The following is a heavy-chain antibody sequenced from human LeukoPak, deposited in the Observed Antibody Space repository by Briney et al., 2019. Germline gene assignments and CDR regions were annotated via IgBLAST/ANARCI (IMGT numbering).Heavy chain of an antibody. D-gene: IGHD3-10*01. CDR2: IWSSTI. CDR3: ARGGRRTFDN. V-gene: IGHV3-11*01. J-gene: IGHJ4*02. Sequence: KTGGSLRLSCAASGYSFSDYYMSWIRQAPGKGLGWVSYIWSSTISHTDSVKGRFTISRDNAKNSLYLQMNSLRAEDTAVYYCARGGRRTFDNWGQGSLVTVSS. CDR1: GYSFSDYY.